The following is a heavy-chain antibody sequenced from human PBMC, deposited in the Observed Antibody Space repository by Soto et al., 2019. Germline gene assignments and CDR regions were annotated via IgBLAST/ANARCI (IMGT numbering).Heavy chain of an antibody. CDR1: GFTFSSYS. V-gene: IGHV3-21*01. D-gene: IGHD6-19*01. CDR3: ARDSPTIAVAGTLDY. Sequence: GGSLRLSCAASGFTFSSYSMHWVRQAPGKGLEWVSAITRNSDIYYADSVKGRFTISRDNAKNSLYLQMNSLRDEDTAVYYCARDSPTIAVAGTLDYWGQGTLVTVSS. J-gene: IGHJ4*02. CDR2: ITRNSDI.